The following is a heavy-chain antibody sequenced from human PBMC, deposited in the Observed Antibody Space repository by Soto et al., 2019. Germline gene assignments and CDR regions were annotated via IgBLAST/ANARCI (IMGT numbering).Heavy chain of an antibody. Sequence: QVQLVQSGAEVKKPGSSVKVSCKASGDTFSSYAINWVRQAPGQGLEWMGGIIPMFGTANYAQKFKGRVTMTAVASTSTVYMELSSLRSEDTAVYYCAGVGPAHYYDSSGYYSPLDYWGQGTLVTVSS. CDR2: IIPMFGTA. J-gene: IGHJ4*02. CDR3: AGVGPAHYYDSSGYYSPLDY. D-gene: IGHD3-22*01. V-gene: IGHV1-69*01. CDR1: GDTFSSYA.